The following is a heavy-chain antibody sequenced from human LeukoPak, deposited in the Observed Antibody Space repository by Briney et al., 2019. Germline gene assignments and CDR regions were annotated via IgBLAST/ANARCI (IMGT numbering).Heavy chain of an antibody. D-gene: IGHD5-12*01. CDR1: GFTFSSYW. CDR2: IKQDGSEK. V-gene: IGHV3-7*01. CDR3: ARDQYGGYEGYYFDY. J-gene: IGHJ4*02. Sequence: GGSLRLSCAASGFTFSSYWMSWVRQAPGKGLEWVANIKQDGSEKYYVDSVKGRFTISRDNAKNSLYLQMNSLRAEDTAVYYCARDQYGGYEGYYFDYWGQGTLVTVSS.